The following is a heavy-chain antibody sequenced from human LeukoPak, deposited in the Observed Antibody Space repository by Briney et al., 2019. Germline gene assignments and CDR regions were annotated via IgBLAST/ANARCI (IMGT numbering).Heavy chain of an antibody. CDR1: GYTFTSYG. CDR3: ARVGIAVAGISYFDY. Sequence: GASVKVSCKASGYTFTSYGISWVRQAPGQGLEWMGWISAYNGNTNYAQKLQGRVTMTTDTSTSTAYIELRSLRSDDTAVYYCARVGIAVAGISYFDYWGQGTLVTVSS. V-gene: IGHV1-18*01. CDR2: ISAYNGNT. D-gene: IGHD6-19*01. J-gene: IGHJ4*02.